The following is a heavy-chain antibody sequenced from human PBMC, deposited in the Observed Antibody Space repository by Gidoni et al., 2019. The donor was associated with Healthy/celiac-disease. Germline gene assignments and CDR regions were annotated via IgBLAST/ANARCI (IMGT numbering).Heavy chain of an antibody. CDR1: GFTFSSYW. D-gene: IGHD6-19*01. J-gene: IGHJ4*02. CDR3: ARGRVAGDSAADY. CDR2: IKQDGSEK. V-gene: IGHV3-7*03. Sequence: EVQLVESGGGLVQPGGSLRLSCAASGFTFSSYWMSWVRQAPGKGLEWVANIKQDGSEKYYVDSVKGRFTISRDNAKNSLYLQMNSLRAEDTAVYYCARGRVAGDSAADYWGQGTLVTVSS.